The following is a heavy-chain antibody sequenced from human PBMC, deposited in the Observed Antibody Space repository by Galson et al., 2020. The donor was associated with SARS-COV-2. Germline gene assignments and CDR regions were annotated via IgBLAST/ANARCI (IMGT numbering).Heavy chain of an antibody. V-gene: IGHV5-51*01. CDR3: ARQWGVGALTEEVLDY. CDR2: IYPGDSDT. Sequence: GESLKISCKGSGYSFTSYWIGWVRQMPGKGLEWMGNIYPGDSDTRYSPSFQGQVTISADKSISTAYLQWSSLKASDTAMYYCARQWGVGALTEEVLDYWGQGTLVTVSS. J-gene: IGHJ4*02. D-gene: IGHD1-26*01. CDR1: GYSFTSYW.